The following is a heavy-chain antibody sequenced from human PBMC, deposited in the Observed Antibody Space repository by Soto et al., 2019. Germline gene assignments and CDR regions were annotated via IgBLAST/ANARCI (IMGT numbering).Heavy chain of an antibody. J-gene: IGHJ4*02. CDR1: GFTFSDYY. V-gene: IGHV3-11*01. D-gene: IGHD6-6*01. CDR3: AGQYSSSSVEF. Sequence: GGSLRLSCAASGFTFSDYYMNWIRQAPGKGLEWVSYISSGAITIYYADSVKGRFAISRDNAKNSLYLQMNSLRAEDTAVYYCAGQYSSSSVEFWGQGTLVTVSS. CDR2: ISSGAITI.